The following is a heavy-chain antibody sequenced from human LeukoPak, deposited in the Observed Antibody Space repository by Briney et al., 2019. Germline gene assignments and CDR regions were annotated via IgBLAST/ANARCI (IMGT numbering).Heavy chain of an antibody. V-gene: IGHV3-23*01. CDR2: ISGGGDHT. CDR3: AKVQDPTRVTTNFDN. Sequence: GGSLRLSCVASGFTFSSYAMSWVRQVPGKGLQWVSAISGGGDHTWYAGSVKGRFTISRDDSKNTLYLQMNSLRGGDTAVYYCAKVQDPTRVTTNFDNWGQGTLVTVSS. J-gene: IGHJ4*02. D-gene: IGHD4-17*01. CDR1: GFTFSSYA.